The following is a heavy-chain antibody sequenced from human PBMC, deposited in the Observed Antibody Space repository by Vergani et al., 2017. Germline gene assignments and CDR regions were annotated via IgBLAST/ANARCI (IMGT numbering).Heavy chain of an antibody. V-gene: IGHV4-59*01. CDR1: GDSISRFY. D-gene: IGHD3-10*01. CDR3: ATSGIRGVIPDAFDI. Sequence: QVQLQGSGPGLVKPSETLSLTCSVSGDSISRFYWSWIRQPPGQGLEWLGFIYRSGTTAYNPSLRSRVTISEDTSKNQFYLKLTSVTAADTAVYYCATSGIRGVIPDAFDIWGQGTMVSVSS. CDR2: IYRSGTT. J-gene: IGHJ3*02.